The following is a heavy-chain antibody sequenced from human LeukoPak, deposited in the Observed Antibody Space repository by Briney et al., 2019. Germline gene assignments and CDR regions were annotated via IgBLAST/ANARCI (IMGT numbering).Heavy chain of an antibody. V-gene: IGHV3-30*18. CDR2: ISYDESKR. Sequence: GGSLRLSCAASGFTFSSYGMHWVRQAPGKGLEWVAVISYDESKRYYADSVKGRFTISRDNSKNTLYLQMNSLRTEDTAVYYCAKSYFDFWSASDWGQGTPVTVSS. CDR1: GFTFSSYG. J-gene: IGHJ4*02. CDR3: AKSYFDFWSASD. D-gene: IGHD3-3*01.